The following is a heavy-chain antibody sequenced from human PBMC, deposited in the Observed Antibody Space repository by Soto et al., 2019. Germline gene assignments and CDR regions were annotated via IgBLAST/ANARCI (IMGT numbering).Heavy chain of an antibody. CDR3: ARGGRGYEFDY. Sequence: VQLVESGGGLVQPGGSLRLSWAASGFTFSSYAMHWVRQAPGKGLEYVSAISSNGGSTDYANSVKGRFTISRDNSKNTLQLQMGGLRAEGMAVFYCARGGRGYEFDYWGQGTLVTVSS. V-gene: IGHV3-64*01. CDR1: GFTFSSYA. D-gene: IGHD5-12*01. J-gene: IGHJ4*02. CDR2: ISSNGGST.